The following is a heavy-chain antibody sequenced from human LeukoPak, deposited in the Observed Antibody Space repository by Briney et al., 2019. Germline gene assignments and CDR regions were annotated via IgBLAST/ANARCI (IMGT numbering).Heavy chain of an antibody. CDR2: IYTSGST. CDR1: GGSISSYY. Sequence: SETLSLTCTVSGGSISSYYWSWIRQPAGKGLEWIGRIYTSGSTNYNPSLKSRVTMSVDTSKNQFSLKLSSVTAADTAVYYCAREGAREWELPFDYWGQGTLVTVSS. J-gene: IGHJ4*02. V-gene: IGHV4-4*07. D-gene: IGHD1-26*01. CDR3: AREGAREWELPFDY.